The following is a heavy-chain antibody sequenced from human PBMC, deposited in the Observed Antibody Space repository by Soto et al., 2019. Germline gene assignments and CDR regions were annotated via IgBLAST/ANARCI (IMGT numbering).Heavy chain of an antibody. CDR2: IIPIPCTT. J-gene: IGHJ6*01. CDR1: GGTLNTNA. CDR3: AGSSGSPERPGPPIFHYYYGMAV. D-gene: IGHD1-26*01. Sequence: QVHLLQSGPEVKKPVSSVKVSCKASGGTLNTNAISWVRQAPGQGLKWMGVIIPIPCTTNYAQKFEGRVRFTADESTSTVFMEMRSLRSDDPAIYYCAGSSGSPERPGPPIFHYYYGMAVWGQGTTVTVSS. V-gene: IGHV1-69*01.